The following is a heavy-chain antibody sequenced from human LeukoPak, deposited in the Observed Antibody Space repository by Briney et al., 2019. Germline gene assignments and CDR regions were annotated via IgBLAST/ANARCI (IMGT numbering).Heavy chain of an antibody. V-gene: IGHV4-59*01. CDR1: GGFISSFS. J-gene: IGHJ3*02. D-gene: IGHD3-10*01. Sequence: SETLSLTCTVSGGFISSFSWSWIRRPPGKGLEWIGHIYYSGSTNYNPSLKSRVTISVDTSKNQFSLRLTSVTAADTAVYYCARDDSLVRGGDAFDIWGQGTMDTVSS. CDR2: IYYSGST. CDR3: ARDDSLVRGGDAFDI.